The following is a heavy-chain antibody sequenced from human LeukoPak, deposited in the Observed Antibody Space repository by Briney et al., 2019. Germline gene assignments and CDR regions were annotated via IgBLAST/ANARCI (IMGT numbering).Heavy chain of an antibody. CDR1: GYTFTNYG. Sequence: GASVKVSCKASGYTFTNYGISWVRQAPGQGLEWMGWTSVYNGHTNYAQKFQDRVAMTTDTSTTTAYMELRSLTSDDTAVYYCARLYYYDSSGYHEEIDNWGQGTLVTVSS. CDR3: ARLYYYDSSGYHEEIDN. J-gene: IGHJ4*02. D-gene: IGHD3-22*01. CDR2: TSVYNGHT. V-gene: IGHV1-18*01.